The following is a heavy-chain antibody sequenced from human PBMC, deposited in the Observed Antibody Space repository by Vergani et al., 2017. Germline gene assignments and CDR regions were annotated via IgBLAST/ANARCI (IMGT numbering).Heavy chain of an antibody. CDR2: INHSGST. D-gene: IGHD4-23*01. V-gene: IGHV4-34*01. CDR1: GGSFSGYY. Sequence: QVQLPQWGAGLLKPSETLSLTCAVYGGSFSGYYWSWIRQPPGKGLEWIGEINHSGSTNYNPSLKSRVTISVDTSKNQFSLKLSSVTAADTAVYYCAREPVCCRDYGGTDAFDIWGQGTMVTVSS. CDR3: AREPVCCRDYGGTDAFDI. J-gene: IGHJ3*02.